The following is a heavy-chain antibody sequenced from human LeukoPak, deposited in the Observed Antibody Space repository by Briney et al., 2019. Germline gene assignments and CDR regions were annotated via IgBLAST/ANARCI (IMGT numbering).Heavy chain of an antibody. Sequence: SVKVSCKASGGTFSSYAISWVRQAPGQGLEWMGGIIPIFGTANYAQKFQGRVTITADESTSTAYMELSSLRSEDTAVYYCARGSGRVSMMESAYYYGMDVWGQGTTDTVSS. CDR2: IIPIFGTA. CDR1: GGTFSSYA. CDR3: ARGSGRVSMMESAYYYGMDV. J-gene: IGHJ6*02. V-gene: IGHV1-69*01. D-gene: IGHD5/OR15-5a*01.